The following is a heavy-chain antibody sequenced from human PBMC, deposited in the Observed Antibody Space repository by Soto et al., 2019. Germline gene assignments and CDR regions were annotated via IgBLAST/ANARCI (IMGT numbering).Heavy chain of an antibody. D-gene: IGHD2-15*01. Sequence: QVQLVQSGAEVKKPGASVKVSCKASGYTFTSYDINWVRQATGQGLEWMGWMNPNSGNTGYAQKFQGRVTMTRNTSISTAYMELSSLRSEDTAVYYCARERYCSGGSCYGEIDYWGQGTLVTVSS. CDR1: GYTFTSYD. CDR2: MNPNSGNT. J-gene: IGHJ4*02. CDR3: ARERYCSGGSCYGEIDY. V-gene: IGHV1-8*01.